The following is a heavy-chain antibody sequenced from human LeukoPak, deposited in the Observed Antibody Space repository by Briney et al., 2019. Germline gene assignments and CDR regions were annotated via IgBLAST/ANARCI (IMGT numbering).Heavy chain of an antibody. J-gene: IGHJ4*02. CDR2: IWSDGSNK. Sequence: GRSLRLSCAASGFPFSTYGMRWVRQAPGKGLEWVAVIWSDGSNKYYADSVKGRFTISRDNSKNTLYLQMNSLRAEDTAVYYCARASGAFDYWGQGTLVTVSS. V-gene: IGHV3-33*01. CDR3: ARASGAFDY. CDR1: GFPFSTYG.